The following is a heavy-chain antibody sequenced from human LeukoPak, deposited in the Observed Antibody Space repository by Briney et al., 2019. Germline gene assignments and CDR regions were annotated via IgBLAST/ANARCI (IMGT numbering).Heavy chain of an antibody. D-gene: IGHD1-1*01. J-gene: IGHJ6*03. CDR1: GGSFSGYY. CDR3: ARGRRYGNYYYYMDV. Sequence: MPSETLSLTCAVYGGSFSGYYWSWIRQPPGKGLEWIGEINHSGSTNYNPSLKSRVTISVDTSKNQFSLKPSSVTAADTAVYYCARGRRYGNYYYYMDVWGKGTTVTVSS. CDR2: INHSGST. V-gene: IGHV4-34*01.